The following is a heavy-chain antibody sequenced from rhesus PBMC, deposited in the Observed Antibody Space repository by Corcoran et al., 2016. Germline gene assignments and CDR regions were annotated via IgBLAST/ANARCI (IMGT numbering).Heavy chain of an antibody. D-gene: IGHD6-31*01. J-gene: IGHJ4*01. Sequence: QLQLQESGPGLVKPSETLSVTCAVSGGSISSSYWSWIRQAPGKGLEWIGYIYGSGRSTNDNHSLKRRVTMSVDTYKNQLSVKLSAVTAADTVVYDCARQRLAHYCDYWGQGVLVTVSS. CDR2: IYGSGRST. V-gene: IGHV4-169*01. CDR3: ARQRLAHYCDY. CDR1: GGSISSSY.